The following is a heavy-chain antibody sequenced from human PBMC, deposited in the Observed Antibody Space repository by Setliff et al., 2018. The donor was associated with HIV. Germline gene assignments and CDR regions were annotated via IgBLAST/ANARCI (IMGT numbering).Heavy chain of an antibody. V-gene: IGHV1-18*01. Sequence: ASVKVSCKTSGDLFTSYAFNWVRQAPGQGLEWMGWINTYNGHTNYAQKVQGRVSMTEDTSTDTAYMYLSSLRSEDTAVYYCATPVVGTGYHAFEIWGQGTMVTVS. CDR3: ATPVVGTGYHAFEI. D-gene: IGHD2-15*01. CDR2: INTYNGHT. J-gene: IGHJ3*02. CDR1: GDLFTSYA.